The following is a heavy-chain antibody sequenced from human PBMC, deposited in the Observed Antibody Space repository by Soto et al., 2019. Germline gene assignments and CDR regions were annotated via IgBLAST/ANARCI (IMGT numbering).Heavy chain of an antibody. V-gene: IGHV1-69*01. CDR2: IIPISDTT. D-gene: IGHD2-2*01. J-gene: IGHJ6*02. Sequence: QVQLGQLGPEVKKPGSSLRSSCKALGGPSGSNVITWVRKAPGQGFDWRGGIIPISDTTNYAQKSQGRVTITADESTSTAYMELSSLRSEDTAVYYCARSQGSSTSLEIYYYYYYGMDVWGQGTTVTVSS. CDR3: ARSQGSSTSLEIYYYYYYGMDV. CDR1: GGPSGSNV.